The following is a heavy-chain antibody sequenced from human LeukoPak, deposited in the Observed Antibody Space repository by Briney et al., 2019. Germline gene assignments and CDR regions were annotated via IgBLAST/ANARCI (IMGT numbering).Heavy chain of an antibody. D-gene: IGHD5-12*01. CDR1: GYTFTGYY. CDR2: INPNSGGT. V-gene: IGHV1-2*02. Sequence: GASVEVSCKASGYTFTGYYMHWVRQAPGQGLEWMGWINPNSGGTNYAQKFQGRVTMTRDTSISTVYMELSRLTSDDTAVYYCAREPIGRGPKGDYWGQGTLVTVSS. CDR3: AREPIGRGPKGDY. J-gene: IGHJ4*02.